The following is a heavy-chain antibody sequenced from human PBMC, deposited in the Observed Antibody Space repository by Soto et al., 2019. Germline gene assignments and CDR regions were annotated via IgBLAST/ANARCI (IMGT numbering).Heavy chain of an antibody. Sequence: SQTLSLTCAISGDSVSSNSATWNWIRQSPSRGLEWLGRTYYRSKWYSDYAVSVKSRITINPDTSKNQFSLQLNSVTPEDTAVYYCASAAYTGSYQGYFDYWGQGTLVTVSS. D-gene: IGHD1-26*01. CDR2: TYYRSKWYS. CDR1: GDSVSSNSAT. J-gene: IGHJ4*02. CDR3: ASAAYTGSYQGYFDY. V-gene: IGHV6-1*01.